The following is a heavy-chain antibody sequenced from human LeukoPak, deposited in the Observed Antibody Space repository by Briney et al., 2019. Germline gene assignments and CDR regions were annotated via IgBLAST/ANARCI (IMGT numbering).Heavy chain of an antibody. CDR1: GFTFSNAW. D-gene: IGHD3-22*01. CDR3: ARDRGYYDNHDAFDI. J-gene: IGHJ3*02. V-gene: IGHV3-30*03. CDR2: ISYDGSNK. Sequence: GGSLRLSCAASGFTFSNAWMTWVRQAPGKGLEWVAVISYDGSNKYYADSVKGRFTISRDNSKNTLYLQMNSLRAEDTAVYYCARDRGYYDNHDAFDIWGQGTMVTVSS.